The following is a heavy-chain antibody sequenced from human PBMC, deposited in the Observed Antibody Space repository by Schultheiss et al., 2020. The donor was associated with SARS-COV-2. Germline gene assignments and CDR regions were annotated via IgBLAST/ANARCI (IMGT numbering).Heavy chain of an antibody. Sequence: GGSLRLSCAASGFTFDDYAMHWVRQAPGKGLEWVSGISWNSGSTYYADSVKGRFTISRDNSKNTLYLQMNSLRAEDTAVYYCASDILHRYDFWRGCDYWGQGTRVTVSS. CDR3: ASDILHRYDFWRGCDY. J-gene: IGHJ4*02. D-gene: IGHD3-3*01. V-gene: IGHV3-9*01. CDR1: GFTFDDYA. CDR2: ISWNSGST.